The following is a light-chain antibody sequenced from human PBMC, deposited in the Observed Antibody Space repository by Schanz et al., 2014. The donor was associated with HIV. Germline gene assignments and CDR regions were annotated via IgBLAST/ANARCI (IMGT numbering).Light chain of an antibody. CDR1: QSILSY. CDR2: AAS. V-gene: IGKV1-39*01. J-gene: IGKJ1*01. CDR3: QQHSRDSWT. Sequence: DIQMTQSPSFLSASVGDRVTITCRASQSILSYLSWYQHTPGKAPKLLIYAASSLQSGVPSRFSGSGSGTDFTLTISSLQPDDFATYYCQQHSRDSWTFGQGTKVEIK.